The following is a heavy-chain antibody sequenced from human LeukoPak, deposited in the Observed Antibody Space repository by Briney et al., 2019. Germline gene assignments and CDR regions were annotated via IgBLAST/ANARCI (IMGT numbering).Heavy chain of an antibody. Sequence: PGGSLRLSCAAPGFTFKNYAMHWVRQAPGKGLEWVSGISWNSGSIGYADSVKGRFTISRDNAKNSLYLQMNSLRAEDTALYYCATIDRQGDYWGQGTLVTVSS. V-gene: IGHV3-9*01. CDR2: ISWNSGSI. CDR3: ATIDRQGDY. J-gene: IGHJ4*02. CDR1: GFTFKNYA.